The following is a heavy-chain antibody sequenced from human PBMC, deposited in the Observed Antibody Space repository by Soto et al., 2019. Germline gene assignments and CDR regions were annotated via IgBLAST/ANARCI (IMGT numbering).Heavy chain of an antibody. CDR2: IYYSGST. CDR1: GGSISSGGYY. CDR3: ARRGTIVVVVAATKGAFDI. J-gene: IGHJ3*02. Sequence: QVQLQESGPGLVKPSQTLSLTCTVSGGSISSGGYYWSWIRQHPGKGLEWIGYIYYSGSTYYNPSLKSRVTISVDTSKNQFSLKLSSVTAADTAVYYCARRGTIVVVVAATKGAFDIWGQGTMVTVSS. V-gene: IGHV4-31*03. D-gene: IGHD2-15*01.